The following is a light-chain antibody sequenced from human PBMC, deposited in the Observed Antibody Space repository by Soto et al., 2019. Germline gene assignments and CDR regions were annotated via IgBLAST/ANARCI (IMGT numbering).Light chain of an antibody. CDR1: SSDVGSYNL. CDR2: EGS. CDR3: CQYAGSYV. Sequence: QSVLTQPASVSGSPGQSITISCTGTSSDVGSYNLVSWYQQHPGKAPKLMIYEGSKRPSGVSNRFSGSMSGNTASLTISEPQAEDEADYYCCQYAGSYVFGTGTKVTVL. V-gene: IGLV2-23*01. J-gene: IGLJ1*01.